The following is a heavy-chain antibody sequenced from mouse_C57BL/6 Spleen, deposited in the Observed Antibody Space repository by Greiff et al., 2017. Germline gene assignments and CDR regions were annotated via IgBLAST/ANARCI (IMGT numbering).Heavy chain of an antibody. D-gene: IGHD1-1*01. J-gene: IGHJ1*03. CDR1: GYAFSSYW. CDR2: IYPGDGDT. CDR3: ARLEYYGSSYDWYFDV. Sequence: VQLQQSGAELVKPGASVKISCKASGYAFSSYWMNWVKQRPGKGLEWIGQIYPGDGDTNYNGKFKGKATLTADKSSSTAYMQLSSLTSEDSAVYFCARLEYYGSSYDWYFDVWGTGTTVTVSS. V-gene: IGHV1-80*01.